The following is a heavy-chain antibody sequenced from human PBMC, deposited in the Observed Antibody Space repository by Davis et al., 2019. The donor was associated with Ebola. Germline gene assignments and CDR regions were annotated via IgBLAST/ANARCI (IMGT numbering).Heavy chain of an antibody. CDR3: AKDLHWYAMDV. J-gene: IGHJ6*03. D-gene: IGHD6-13*01. CDR1: GFTVSNYY. CDR2: IADDTDGGST. V-gene: IGHV3-53*01. Sequence: GGSLRLSCAASGFTVSNYYMVWVRQAPGKGLEWVSVIADDTDGGSTNYADSVRGRFTTARDNSKNTVSLQMNNLREEDSAVYYCAKDLHWYAMDVWGKGTPVTVSS.